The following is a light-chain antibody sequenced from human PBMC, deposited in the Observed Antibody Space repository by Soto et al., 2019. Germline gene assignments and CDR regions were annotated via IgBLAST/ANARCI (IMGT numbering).Light chain of an antibody. CDR3: QKYNSAPQT. Sequence: EIVLTQSPDTLSLSPGERGTLSCRASQTIGDNDLAWYQQRPGQAPRLLIYGASSRATGIPDRFSGSGSGTDFTLTISSLQPEDVATYYCQKYNSAPQTFGQGTKVDIK. J-gene: IGKJ1*01. CDR1: QTIGDND. CDR2: GAS. V-gene: IGKV3-20*01.